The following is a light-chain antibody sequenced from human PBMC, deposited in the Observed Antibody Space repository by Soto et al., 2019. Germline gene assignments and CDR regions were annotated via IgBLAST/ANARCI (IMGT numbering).Light chain of an antibody. V-gene: IGKV1-5*03. Sequence: DIQMTQSPSTLSASVGDRVTITCRASQSISSGLAWYQQNPGKAPKLLLYKASSLEGGVPSRFSGGGTGTAFTLTIRSLQPYDFATYHWQKNSGGWAFGQGTQVEIK. CDR2: KAS. CDR3: QKNSGGWA. CDR1: QSISSG. J-gene: IGKJ1*01.